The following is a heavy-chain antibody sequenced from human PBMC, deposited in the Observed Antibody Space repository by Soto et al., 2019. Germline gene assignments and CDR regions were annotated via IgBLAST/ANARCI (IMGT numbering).Heavy chain of an antibody. Sequence: SDTLSLTCTVSGGSISSYSWSWILEHPGKGLEWNGSIYYGGTTNYNPALTSLVTISVDASKNQFSLKLSSVTAADTAVYYCARHTVWRWLQLRTAYYFDYRGQGTLVTVS. D-gene: IGHD5-12*01. V-gene: IGHV4-59*08. CDR1: GGSISSYS. CDR2: IYYGGTT. CDR3: ARHTVWRWLQLRTAYYFDY. J-gene: IGHJ4*02.